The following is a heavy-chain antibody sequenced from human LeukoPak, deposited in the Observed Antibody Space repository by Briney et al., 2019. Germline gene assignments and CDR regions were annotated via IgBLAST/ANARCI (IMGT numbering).Heavy chain of an antibody. J-gene: IGHJ4*02. D-gene: IGHD3-22*01. CDR3: ARDLLPRAYYYDSSGYAH. CDR1: GFTFSSYG. Sequence: GRSLRLSCAASGFTFSSYGMHWVRQAPGKGLEWVAVIWYDGSNKYYADSVKGRFTISRDNSKNTLYLQMNSLRAEDTAVYDCARDLLPRAYYYDSSGYAHWGQGTLVTVSS. CDR2: IWYDGSNK. V-gene: IGHV3-33*01.